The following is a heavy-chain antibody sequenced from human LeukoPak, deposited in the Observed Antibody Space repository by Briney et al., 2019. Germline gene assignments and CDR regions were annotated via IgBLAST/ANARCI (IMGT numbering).Heavy chain of an antibody. CDR3: ATDPRIAVAGTGFDY. Sequence: ASVKVSCKVSGYTFTDYYMHWVQQAPGKGLEWMGLVDPEDDKAIYAEKFQGRVTITADTSTDTAYMELSSLRSEGTAVYYCATDPRIAVAGTGFDYWGQGTLVTVSS. V-gene: IGHV1-69-2*01. J-gene: IGHJ4*02. CDR1: GYTFTDYY. D-gene: IGHD6-19*01. CDR2: VDPEDDKA.